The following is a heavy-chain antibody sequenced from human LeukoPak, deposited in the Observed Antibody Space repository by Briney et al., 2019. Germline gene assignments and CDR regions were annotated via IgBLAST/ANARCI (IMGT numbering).Heavy chain of an antibody. D-gene: IGHD3-22*01. CDR2: ISVYNGNT. CDR3: ARDSFMIVVTKPDY. CDR1: GDTFTSYY. Sequence: GASVKVSCKASGDTFTSYYMHWVRQAPGQGLEWMGWISVYNGNTNYAQKFQGRVTMTTDTSTNTAYMELRSLRSDDTAVYYCARDSFMIVVTKPDYWGQGTLVTVSS. V-gene: IGHV1-18*04. J-gene: IGHJ4*02.